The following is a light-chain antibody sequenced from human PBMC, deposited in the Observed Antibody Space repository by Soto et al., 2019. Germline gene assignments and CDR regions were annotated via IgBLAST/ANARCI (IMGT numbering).Light chain of an antibody. J-gene: IGKJ4*01. CDR1: QSITTF. CDR3: QQYSTYPLT. Sequence: DIQMTQSPSTRSASIGERVTITCRASQSITTFLAWYQQKPGKAPQILIYDASKLEPGVPSRLSGGGSGTEFTLTISSLQPDDFATYYCQQYSTYPLTFGGGTKVDIK. V-gene: IGKV1-5*01. CDR2: DAS.